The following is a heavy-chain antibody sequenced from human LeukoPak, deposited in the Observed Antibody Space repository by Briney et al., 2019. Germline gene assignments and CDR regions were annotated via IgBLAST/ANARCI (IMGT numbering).Heavy chain of an antibody. J-gene: IGHJ6*03. V-gene: IGHV4-34*01. CDR3: ARGGDYDFWSGKSYYYYYMDV. CDR2: INHSGST. Sequence: SETLSLTCAVYGGSFSGYYWSWIRQPPGKGLEWIGEINHSGSTNYNPSLKSRVTISVDTSKNQFSLKLSSVTAADTAVYYCARGGDYDFWSGKSYYYYYMDVWGKGTTVTVSS. CDR1: GGSFSGYY. D-gene: IGHD3-3*01.